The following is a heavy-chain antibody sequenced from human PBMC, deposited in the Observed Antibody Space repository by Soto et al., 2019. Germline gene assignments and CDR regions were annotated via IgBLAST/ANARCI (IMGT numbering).Heavy chain of an antibody. Sequence: EVQLVESGGGLVQPGGSLRLSCAASGFTFSSYRMNWVRKAQGKGLGWVSYISSSSSTIYYADSVKGRFTISRDNAKNSLYLQMNSLRAEDTAVYYCARESTVFLYNWFDPWGQGTLVTVSS. CDR3: ARESTVFLYNWFDP. D-gene: IGHD4-17*01. CDR2: ISSSSSTI. J-gene: IGHJ5*02. V-gene: IGHV3-48*01. CDR1: GFTFSSYR.